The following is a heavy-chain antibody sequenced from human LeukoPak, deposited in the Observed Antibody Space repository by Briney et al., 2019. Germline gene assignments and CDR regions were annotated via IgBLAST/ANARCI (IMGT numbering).Heavy chain of an antibody. CDR1: GGTFSSYA. J-gene: IGHJ4*02. D-gene: IGHD2-21*01. CDR3: ARDGRRTSSPDPFIVVVPLFDY. V-gene: IGHV1-69*13. CDR2: IIPIFGTA. Sequence: ASVKVSCKASGGTFSSYAISWVRQAPGQGLEWMGGIIPIFGTANYAQKFQGGVTITADESTSTAYMELSSLRSEDTAVYYCARDGRRTSSPDPFIVVVPLFDYWGQGTLVTVSS.